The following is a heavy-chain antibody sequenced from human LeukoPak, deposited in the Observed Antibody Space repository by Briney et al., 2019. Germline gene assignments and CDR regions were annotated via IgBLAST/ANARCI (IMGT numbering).Heavy chain of an antibody. D-gene: IGHD1-7*01. J-gene: IGHJ6*01. V-gene: IGHV3-7*01. CDR3: ARDMKLELPASSGYFYGRDV. CDR1: GFTFTNYW. Sequence: PGGSLRLSCTASGFTFTNYWMTGGRPAPGKGLEWVANIKQDGSEKYYVDSVKGRFTISRNNAKNSIPLQINTLRANETALYYCARDMKLELPASSGYFYGRDVWGRGTTVTVS. CDR2: IKQDGSEK.